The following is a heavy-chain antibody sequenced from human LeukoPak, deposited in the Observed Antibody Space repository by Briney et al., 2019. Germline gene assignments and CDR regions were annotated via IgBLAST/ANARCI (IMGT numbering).Heavy chain of an antibody. V-gene: IGHV4-34*01. J-gene: IGHJ6*03. Sequence: PSETLSLTCTVSGGSISSYYWSWIRQPPGKGLEWIGEINHSGSTNYNPSLKSRVTISVDTSKNQFSLKLSSVTAADTAVYYCARVSERTYYYYMDVWGKGTTVTVSS. CDR1: GGSISSYY. CDR2: INHSGST. CDR3: ARVSERTYYYYMDV.